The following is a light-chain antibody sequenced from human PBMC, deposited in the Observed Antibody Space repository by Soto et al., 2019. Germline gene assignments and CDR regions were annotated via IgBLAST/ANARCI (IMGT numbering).Light chain of an antibody. Sequence: QSALTQPASVSGSPGQSITISCTGTSSDVAGYNHVSWYQHHPGKAPKLIIYEVTKRPSGVSNRFSGSKSGDTASLTISGLQAEDEADYYCQSYDSSLGGSVIFGGGTKLTVL. CDR2: EVT. CDR3: QSYDSSLGGSVI. J-gene: IGLJ2*01. V-gene: IGLV2-14*01. CDR1: SSDVAGYNH.